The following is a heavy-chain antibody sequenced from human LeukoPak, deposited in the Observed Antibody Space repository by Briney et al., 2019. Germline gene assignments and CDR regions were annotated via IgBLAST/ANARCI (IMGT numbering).Heavy chain of an antibody. J-gene: IGHJ4*02. CDR3: AKGEVAVVAASPEY. Sequence: PGGSLRLSCAASGFTFSSYAMHWVRQAPGKGLEWVAVISYDGSNKYYADPVKGRFTISRDNSKNTLYLQMNSLRREDTALYYCAKGEVAVVAASPEYWGQGTLVTVSS. CDR1: GFTFSSYA. V-gene: IGHV3-30-3*01. CDR2: ISYDGSNK. D-gene: IGHD2-15*01.